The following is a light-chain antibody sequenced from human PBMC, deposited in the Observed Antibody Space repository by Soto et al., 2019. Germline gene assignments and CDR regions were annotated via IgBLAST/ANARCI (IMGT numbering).Light chain of an antibody. J-gene: IGKJ1*01. Sequence: EIVLTWSPGTLSLSPVERATLSCRASQSVSSYLAWYQQKPGQAPRLLIYGASSRATGIPDRFSGSGSGTDFTLTISRLEPEDFAVYYCQQYGSSPRTFGQGTKVDIK. CDR1: QSVSSY. CDR2: GAS. V-gene: IGKV3-20*01. CDR3: QQYGSSPRT.